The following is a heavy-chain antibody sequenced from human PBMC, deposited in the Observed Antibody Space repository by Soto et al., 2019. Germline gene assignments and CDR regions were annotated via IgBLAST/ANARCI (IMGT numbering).Heavy chain of an antibody. J-gene: IGHJ3*01. CDR2: IYSGGST. CDR3: TRDRGYPDSFDL. Sequence: SGGSLRLSWAASGFTVSSDYMSWVRQAPGKGLERVSVIYSGGSTYYADSVKGRFTISRDNAKNKLYLQMNSLRVEDTAVYYCTRDRGYPDSFDLWGQGTMVTVSS. D-gene: IGHD3-10*01. CDR1: GFTVSSDY. V-gene: IGHV3-53*01.